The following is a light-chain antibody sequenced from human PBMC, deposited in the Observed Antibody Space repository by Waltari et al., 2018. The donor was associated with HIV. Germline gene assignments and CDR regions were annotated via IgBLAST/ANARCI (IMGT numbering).Light chain of an antibody. Sequence: SYELTQPPSVSVSPGQTASITCSGDKLVSTFVSWYQQKPGQSPVLVIYQDSKRPSGIPERFSGSNSGNTATLTISGTQAMDEADYYCQAWDSGTAVFGGGTKLTVL. V-gene: IGLV3-1*01. CDR1: KLVSTF. CDR2: QDS. CDR3: QAWDSGTAV. J-gene: IGLJ2*01.